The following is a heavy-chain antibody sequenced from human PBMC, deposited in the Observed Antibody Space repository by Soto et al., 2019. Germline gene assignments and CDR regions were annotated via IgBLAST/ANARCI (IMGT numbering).Heavy chain of an antibody. V-gene: IGHV1-69*02. CDR3: VAGYNSRLDY. CDR1: GGSFSTYS. D-gene: IGHD5-12*01. Sequence: QVQLVQSGAEVRKPGSSVKVSCKASGGSFSTYSINWVRQAPGQGPEWMGRILPILDVANYAQKFQGRVTITADNSTGTSYMQWNTLRSQDTPLYSCVAGYNSRLDYWGQGTLVTVSS. J-gene: IGHJ4*02. CDR2: ILPILDVA.